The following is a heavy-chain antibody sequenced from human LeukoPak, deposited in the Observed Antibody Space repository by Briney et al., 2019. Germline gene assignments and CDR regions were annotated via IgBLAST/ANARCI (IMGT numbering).Heavy chain of an antibody. CDR2: ISAYNGNT. V-gene: IGHV1-18*01. CDR1: GYTFTSYG. J-gene: IGHJ6*02. CDR3: ARDVSSGYYSYYYYGMDV. D-gene: IGHD3-22*01. Sequence: ASVKVSSTASGYTFTSYGISWVRQAPGQGLAWMGWISAYNGNTNYAQKLQGRVTMTTDTSTSTAYMELRSLRSDDTAVYYCARDVSSGYYSYYYYGMDVWGQGTTVTVSS.